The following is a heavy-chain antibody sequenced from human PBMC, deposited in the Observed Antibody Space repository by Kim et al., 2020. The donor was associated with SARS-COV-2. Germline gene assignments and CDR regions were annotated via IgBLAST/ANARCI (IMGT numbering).Heavy chain of an antibody. CDR2: ISWNSGSI. V-gene: IGHV3-9*01. Sequence: GGSLRLSCAASGFTFGDYAMHWVRQAPGKGLEWVSGISWNSGSIGYADSVKGRFTISRDNAKNSLYLQMNSLRAEDTALYYCAKDIKSSSLYNWFDPWGQGTLVTVSS. D-gene: IGHD6-13*01. CDR1: GFTFGDYA. CDR3: AKDIKSSSLYNWFDP. J-gene: IGHJ5*02.